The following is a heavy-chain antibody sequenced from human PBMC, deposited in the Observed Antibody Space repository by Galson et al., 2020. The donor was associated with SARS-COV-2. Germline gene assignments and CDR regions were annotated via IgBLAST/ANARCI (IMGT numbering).Heavy chain of an antibody. CDR3: AREGGTYEYFWRGYSHWIDP. CDR1: GYTFTTYY. Sequence: GESLKISCKASGYTFTTYYMHWVRQAPGQGLEWMGIINPSGGSTSYAQKFQGRVTMTGDSASSTVYMELSSLRSEDTAVYYCAREGGTYEYFWRGYSHWIDPWGQGTLVTVSS. D-gene: IGHD3-3*01. V-gene: IGHV1-46*01. CDR2: INPSGGST. J-gene: IGHJ5*02.